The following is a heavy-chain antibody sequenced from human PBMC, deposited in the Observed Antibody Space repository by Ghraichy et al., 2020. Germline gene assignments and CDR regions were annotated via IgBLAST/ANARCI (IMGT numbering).Heavy chain of an antibody. Sequence: GGSLRLSCAASGFTFSSYSMNWVRQAPGKGLEWVSSISSSSSYIYYADSVKGRFTISRDNAKNSLYLQMNSLRAEDTAVYYCASRDSGYELDAFDIWGQGTMVTVSS. CDR3: ASRDSGYELDAFDI. J-gene: IGHJ3*02. CDR1: GFTFSSYS. V-gene: IGHV3-21*01. D-gene: IGHD5-12*01. CDR2: ISSSSSYI.